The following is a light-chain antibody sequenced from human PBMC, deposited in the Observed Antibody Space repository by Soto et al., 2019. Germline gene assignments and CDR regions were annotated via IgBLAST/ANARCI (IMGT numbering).Light chain of an antibody. Sequence: DIQMTQSPSTLSASVGDRVTITCRASQRISSWLAWYQQKPGKAPKLLIYDASSLESGVPSRFSGSGSGTEFTLTIISLQPDDFSTYYCQQYNSYSLTFGQGTKVEIK. CDR2: DAS. CDR3: QQYNSYSLT. V-gene: IGKV1-5*01. J-gene: IGKJ1*01. CDR1: QRISSW.